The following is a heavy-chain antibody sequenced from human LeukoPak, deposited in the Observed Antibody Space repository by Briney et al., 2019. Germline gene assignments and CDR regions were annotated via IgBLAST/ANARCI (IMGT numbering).Heavy chain of an antibody. CDR2: YASGTT. CDR1: GASLTIYY. Sequence: SETLSLTCSVSGASLTIYYWNWIRQPAGKGLEWIGRYASGTTTHNPSLKSQFTMSIDTFKNQVSLKLTSVTAADTAVYYCATGDHSFDNWGQGTLVTVTP. J-gene: IGHJ4*02. D-gene: IGHD7-27*01. V-gene: IGHV4-4*07. CDR3: ATGDHSFDN.